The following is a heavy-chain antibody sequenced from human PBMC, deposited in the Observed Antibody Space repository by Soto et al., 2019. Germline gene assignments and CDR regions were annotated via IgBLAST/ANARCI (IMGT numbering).Heavy chain of an antibody. CDR1: GGSISSGGYY. CDR2: IYYSGST. V-gene: IGHV4-31*03. J-gene: IGHJ4*02. D-gene: IGHD3-22*01. CDR3: AKERPDSSGRCLDY. Sequence: QVQLQESGPGLVKPSQTLSLTCTVSGGSISSGGYYGSWIRQHPVKGLEWIGYIYYSGSTYYNPSLKSRVTISVDTSKNQFSLKLSSVTAADTAVYYCAKERPDSSGRCLDYWGQGTLVTVSS.